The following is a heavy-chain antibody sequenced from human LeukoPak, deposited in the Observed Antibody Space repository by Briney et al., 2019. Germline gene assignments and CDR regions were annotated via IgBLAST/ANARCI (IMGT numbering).Heavy chain of an antibody. V-gene: IGHV1-69*06. D-gene: IGHD3-10*01. CDR1: GGTFSSYA. CDR2: IIPIFGTA. CDR3: ARDRISTMVRGVISNYYMDV. J-gene: IGHJ6*03. Sequence: SVKVSCKASGGTFSSYAISWVRQAPGQGLDWMGGIIPIFGTANYAQKFQGRVTITADKSTSTAYMELSSLRSEDTAVYYCARDRISTMVRGVISNYYMDVWGKGTTVNVSS.